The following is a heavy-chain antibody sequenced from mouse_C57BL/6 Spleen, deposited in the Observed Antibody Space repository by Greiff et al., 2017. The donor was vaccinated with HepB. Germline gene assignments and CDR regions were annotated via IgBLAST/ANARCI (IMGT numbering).Heavy chain of an antibody. CDR2: ISYDGSN. Sequence: EVKLQESGPGLVKPSQSLSLTCSVTGYSITSGYYWNWIRQFPGNKLEWMGYISYDGSNNYNPSLKNRISITRDTSKNQLFLKLNSVTTEDTATYYCARERDYGSPLDYWGQGTTLTVSS. CDR1: GYSITSGYY. J-gene: IGHJ2*01. V-gene: IGHV3-6*01. CDR3: ARERDYGSPLDY. D-gene: IGHD1-1*01.